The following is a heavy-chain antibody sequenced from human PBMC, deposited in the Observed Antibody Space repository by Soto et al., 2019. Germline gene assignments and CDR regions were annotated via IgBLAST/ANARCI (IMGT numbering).Heavy chain of an antibody. CDR2: IRSKANSYAT. Sequence: GGSLRLSCAASGFTFSGSAMHWVRQASGKGLEWVGRIRSKANSYATAYAASVKGRFTISRDDSKNTAYLQMNSLKTEDTAVYYCTRWGDYDFWSGYYGRRTYYYYGMDVWGQGTKVTVSS. V-gene: IGHV3-73*01. D-gene: IGHD3-3*01. CDR1: GFTFSGSA. J-gene: IGHJ6*02. CDR3: TRWGDYDFWSGYYGRRTYYYYGMDV.